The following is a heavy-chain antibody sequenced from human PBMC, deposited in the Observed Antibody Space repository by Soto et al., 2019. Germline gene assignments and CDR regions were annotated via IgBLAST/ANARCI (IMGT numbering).Heavy chain of an antibody. Sequence: SETLSLTCAVSGDSISSSVWWTWVRQPPGKGLEWIGEVFHTGNTNYNPSLKSRVTMSVDKSTNEFSLKVTSVTAADTAIYSCATKAWVRFDYWGQGALVTVSS. CDR2: VFHTGNT. J-gene: IGHJ4*02. CDR3: ATKAWVRFDY. D-gene: IGHD7-27*01. V-gene: IGHV4-4*02. CDR1: GDSISSSVW.